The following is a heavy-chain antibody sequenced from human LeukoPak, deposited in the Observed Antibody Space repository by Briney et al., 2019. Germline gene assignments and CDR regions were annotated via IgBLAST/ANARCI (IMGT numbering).Heavy chain of an antibody. V-gene: IGHV3-23*01. Sequence: PGGSLRLSCAASGLTFSSYAMSWVRQAPGKGLEWVSVISGSGGSTYYADSVKGRFTISRDNSKNTLYLQMNSLRAEDTALYYCAKDLDSSWYLAIDYWGQGTLVTVSS. CDR3: AKDLDSSWYLAIDY. D-gene: IGHD6-13*01. CDR2: ISGSGGST. CDR1: GLTFSSYA. J-gene: IGHJ4*02.